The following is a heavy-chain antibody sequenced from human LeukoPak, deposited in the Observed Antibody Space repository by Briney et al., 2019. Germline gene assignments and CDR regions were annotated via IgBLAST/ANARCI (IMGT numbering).Heavy chain of an antibody. CDR2: LHPNNGAT. CDR1: GGTFNYA. V-gene: IGHV1-2*02. CDR3: ARDGPAQMVDFDY. J-gene: IGHJ4*02. D-gene: IGHD3-10*01. Sequence: ASVKVSCKPSGGTFNYAISWVRQAPGQGLECVGWLHPNNGATGYAQKFQGRVAMTTDTSISTAYMELSRLRPDDTAIYYCARDGPAQMVDFDYWGQGTLVTVSS.